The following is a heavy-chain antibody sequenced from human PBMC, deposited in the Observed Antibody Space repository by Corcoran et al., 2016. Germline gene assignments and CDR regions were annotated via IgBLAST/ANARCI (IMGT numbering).Heavy chain of an antibody. CDR1: GGSISSYY. Sequence: QVQLQESGPGLVRPSETLSLTCTVSGGSISSYYWSWIRQPPGKGLEWIGYIYYSGSTNYNPSLKSRLTISVDTSKDQVSLKLSSVTAADTAVYYCESGGMTSGWADFDYWGQGTLVTVSS. V-gene: IGHV4-59*01. CDR3: ESGGMTSGWADFDY. CDR2: IYYSGST. J-gene: IGHJ4*02. D-gene: IGHD6-19*01.